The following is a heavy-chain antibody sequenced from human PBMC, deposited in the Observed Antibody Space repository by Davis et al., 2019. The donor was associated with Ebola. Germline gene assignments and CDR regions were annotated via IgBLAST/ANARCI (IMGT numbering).Heavy chain of an antibody. Sequence: GESLKISCAASGLIFNNYWMSWIRQAPGKGLEWVACIRSDGSTKYADSLNGRFTISRDNAKNSLYLQMYSLRDEDTAVYYCARVNDYWGQGTLVTVSS. J-gene: IGHJ4*02. CDR1: GLIFNNYW. CDR2: IRSDGSTK. V-gene: IGHV3-30*02. CDR3: ARVNDY.